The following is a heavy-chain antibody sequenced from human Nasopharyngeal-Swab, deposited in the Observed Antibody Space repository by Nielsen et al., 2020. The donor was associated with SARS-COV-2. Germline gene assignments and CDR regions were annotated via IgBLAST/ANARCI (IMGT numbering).Heavy chain of an antibody. J-gene: IGHJ6*02. CDR2: IGSSGSTK. V-gene: IGHV3-48*03. CDR3: AREGAAMVYDMDV. Sequence: GESLKISCAASGFTFSSYEMNWVRQAPGKGLEWVSYIGSSGSTKNYADSVKGRFTISRDNAKNSLYLQMNSLRAEDTAVYYCAREGAAMVYDMDVWGQGTTVTVSS. D-gene: IGHD5-18*01. CDR1: GFTFSSYE.